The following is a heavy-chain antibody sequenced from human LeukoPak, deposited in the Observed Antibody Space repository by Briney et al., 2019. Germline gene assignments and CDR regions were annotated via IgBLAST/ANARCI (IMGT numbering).Heavy chain of an antibody. V-gene: IGHV1-69*13. CDR3: ARVTFQQLAFDY. CDR2: IIPIFGTA. J-gene: IGHJ4*02. D-gene: IGHD6-13*01. CDR1: GGTFSSYA. Sequence: ASVKVSCKASGGTFSSYAISWVRQAPGQGLEWMGGIIPIFGTANYAQKFQGRVTITADESTSTAYMELSSLRSEDTAVFYCARVTFQQLAFDYWGQGTLVTVSS.